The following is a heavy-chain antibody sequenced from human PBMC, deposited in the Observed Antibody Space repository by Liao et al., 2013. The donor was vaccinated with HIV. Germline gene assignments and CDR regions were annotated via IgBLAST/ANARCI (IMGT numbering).Heavy chain of an antibody. V-gene: IGHV4-59*01. D-gene: IGHD3-3*01. CDR2: ISHSGRA. CDR3: ARDAESGNFDY. Sequence: QVQLQESGPGLVKPSETLSLTCTVSGGSISSYYWSWIRQPPGKGLEWIAYISHSGRATYNPSLRSRVIISVDTFKNQFSLNLSSMTAADTAVYYCARDAESGNFDYWGHGTLGHRLL. J-gene: IGHJ4*01. CDR1: GGSISSYY.